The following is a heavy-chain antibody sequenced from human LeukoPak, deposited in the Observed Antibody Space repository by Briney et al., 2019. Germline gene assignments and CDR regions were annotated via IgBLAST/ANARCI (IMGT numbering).Heavy chain of an antibody. CDR2: IYTSGST. CDR3: AKEVGRYYYYMDV. J-gene: IGHJ6*03. D-gene: IGHD1-26*01. Sequence: SGTLSLTCTVSGGSISSGSYYWSWIRQPAGKVLEWIGHIYTSGSTNYNPSLKSRVTISVDTSKNQFSLKLSSVTAADTAVYYCAKEVGRYYYYMDVWGKGTTVTISS. CDR1: GGSISSGSYY. V-gene: IGHV4-61*09.